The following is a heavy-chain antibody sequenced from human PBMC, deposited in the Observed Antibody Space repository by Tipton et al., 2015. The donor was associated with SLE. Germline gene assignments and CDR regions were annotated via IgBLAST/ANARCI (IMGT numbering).Heavy chain of an antibody. CDR1: GYTFTSYG. CDR3: AKGGTRVRGTGSPLYY. Sequence: QLVQSGAEVKKPGASVKVSCKASGYTFTSYGISWVRQAPGQGLEWMGWISAYNGNTNYAQKFQGRVAMITDTSTRTAYMELRRLRSDDTAVYYCAKGGTRVRGTGSPLYYWGQGTLVTVSS. D-gene: IGHD1-26*01. CDR2: ISAYNGNT. J-gene: IGHJ4*02. V-gene: IGHV1-18*01.